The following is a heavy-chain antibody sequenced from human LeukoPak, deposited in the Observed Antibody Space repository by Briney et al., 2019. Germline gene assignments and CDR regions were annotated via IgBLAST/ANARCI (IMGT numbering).Heavy chain of an antibody. V-gene: IGHV3-23*01. CDR3: AKSRSSGSSSSNY. CDR2: ISGSGDST. D-gene: IGHD6-13*01. Sequence: GGSQRLSCAASGFIFNNYALSWVRQAPGKGLEWVSSISGSGDSTYYADSVKGRFTISRDNSNNTLFLQMNSLRAEDTALYYCAKSRSSGSSSSNYWGQGTLVTVSS. J-gene: IGHJ4*02. CDR1: GFIFNNYA.